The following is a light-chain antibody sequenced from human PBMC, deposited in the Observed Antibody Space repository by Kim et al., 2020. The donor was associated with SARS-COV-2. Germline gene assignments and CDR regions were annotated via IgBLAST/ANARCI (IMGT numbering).Light chain of an antibody. CDR1: QSIGNL. CDR2: TTS. J-gene: IGKJ4*01. Sequence: DIQMTQSPSTLSASVGDRVTITCRASQSIGNLLNWYHQKPGKAPNLLIYTTSSLESGVPSRFSGSGSGTEFTLTISRLQPDDFATYYCQQYHTSPLTFGGGTKVDIK. V-gene: IGKV1-5*03. CDR3: QQYHTSPLT.